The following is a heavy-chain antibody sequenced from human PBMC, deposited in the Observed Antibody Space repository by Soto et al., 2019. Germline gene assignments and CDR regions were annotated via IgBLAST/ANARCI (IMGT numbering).Heavy chain of an antibody. V-gene: IGHV1-8*01. CDR1: GYTFTSYD. Sequence: GASVKVSCKASGYTFTSYDINWVRQATGQGLEWMGWMNPNSGNTGYAQKFQGRVTMTRNTSISTAYMELSSLRSEDTAVYYCARGRGRITMVRGVIGGDYWFDPWGQGTLVTVS. CDR3: ARGRGRITMVRGVIGGDYWFDP. J-gene: IGHJ5*02. D-gene: IGHD3-10*01. CDR2: MNPNSGNT.